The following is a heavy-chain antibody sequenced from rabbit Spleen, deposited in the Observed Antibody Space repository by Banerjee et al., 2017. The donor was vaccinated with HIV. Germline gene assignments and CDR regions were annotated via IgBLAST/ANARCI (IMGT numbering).Heavy chain of an antibody. CDR3: ARGVYSDYTYAFNL. J-gene: IGHJ4*01. V-gene: IGHV1S40*01. D-gene: IGHD2-1*01. CDR2: IYTGNSGST. CDR1: GFSLKTNSY. Sequence: QSLEESGGDLVKPGASLTLTCTASGFSLKTNSYIYWVRQAPGKGLEWIACIYTGNSGSTWYANWAKGRFTITRSTSLNTVTLQLTSLTAADTATYFCARGVYSDYTYAFNLWGPGTLVTVS.